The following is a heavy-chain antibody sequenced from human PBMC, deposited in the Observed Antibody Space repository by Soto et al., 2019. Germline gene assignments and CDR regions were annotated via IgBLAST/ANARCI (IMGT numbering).Heavy chain of an antibody. CDR1: GYTLTELS. CDR3: ATAGGYFGSGSPPNWFDP. D-gene: IGHD3-10*01. CDR2: FDPEDGET. J-gene: IGHJ5*02. Sequence: GSVKVSCKVSGYTLTELSMHWVRQAPGKGLEWMGGFDPEDGETIYAQKFQGRVTMTEDTSTDTAYMELSSLRSEDTAVYYCATAGGYFGSGSPPNWFDPWCQGTLLTVSS. V-gene: IGHV1-24*01.